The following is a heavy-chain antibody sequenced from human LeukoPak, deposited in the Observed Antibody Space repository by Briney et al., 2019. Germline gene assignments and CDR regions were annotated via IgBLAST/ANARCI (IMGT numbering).Heavy chain of an antibody. CDR1: GYTFTGYY. V-gene: IGHV1-2*06. Sequence: ASVKVSCKASGYTFTGYYMHWVRQAPGQGLEWMGRINLNSGGTNYAQKFQGRVTMTRDTSISTAYMELSRLGSDDTAVYYCARVVAATGYFDYWGQGTLVTVSS. CDR2: INLNSGGT. CDR3: ARVVAATGYFDY. J-gene: IGHJ4*02. D-gene: IGHD2-15*01.